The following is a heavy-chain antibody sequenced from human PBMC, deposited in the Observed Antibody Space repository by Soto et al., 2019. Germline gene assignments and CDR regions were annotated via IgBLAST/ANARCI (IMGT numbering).Heavy chain of an antibody. J-gene: IGHJ4*02. V-gene: IGHV1-18*04. Sequence: QVQLVQSGAEVKRPGASVKVSCKASGYTFTKYDISWVRQAPGQGLEWLGLISPNSGRPSYAQKFEGRVTMTTDTSTTTAYLELRSLISDDTAVYYCAKDSNKYSSSLRGRYFDYWGQGIGVTVSS. CDR1: GYTFTKYD. D-gene: IGHD4-4*01. CDR2: ISPNSGRP. CDR3: AKDSNKYSSSLRGRYFDY.